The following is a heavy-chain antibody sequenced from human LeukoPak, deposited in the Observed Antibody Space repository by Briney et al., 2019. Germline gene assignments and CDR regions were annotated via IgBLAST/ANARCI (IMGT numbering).Heavy chain of an antibody. CDR1: GFTFSSYA. V-gene: IGHV3-9*01. CDR3: AKALPSSWYPNPFDY. CDR2: ISWNSGSI. J-gene: IGHJ4*02. Sequence: GGSLRLSCAASGFTFSSYAMSWVRQAPGKGLEWVSGISWNSGSIGYADSVKGRFTISRDNAKNSLYLQMNSLRAEDTALYYCAKALPSSWYPNPFDYWGQGTLVTVSS. D-gene: IGHD6-13*01.